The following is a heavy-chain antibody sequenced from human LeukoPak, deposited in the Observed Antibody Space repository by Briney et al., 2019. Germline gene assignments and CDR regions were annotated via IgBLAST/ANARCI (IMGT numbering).Heavy chain of an antibody. J-gene: IGHJ4*02. D-gene: IGHD4-17*01. CDR3: ARKAITVTTFDY. CDR2: ISRDGGTI. CDR1: GFTFSDYY. Sequence: GGSLRLSCAASGFTFSDYYMSWVRQAPGKGLEWVSFISRDGGTIDYADSVKGRFTISRDNAKNSLYLQMSRLRGEDTAAYYCARKAITVTTFDYWGQGTLVTVSS. V-gene: IGHV3-11*04.